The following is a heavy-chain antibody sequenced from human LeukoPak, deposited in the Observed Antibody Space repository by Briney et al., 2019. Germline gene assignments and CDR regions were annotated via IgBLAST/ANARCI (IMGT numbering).Heavy chain of an antibody. CDR3: ARRITMVRGVINPNYYYYGMDV. CDR2: IYPGDSDT. V-gene: IGHV5-51*01. CDR1: GYSFTSYW. J-gene: IGHJ6*02. D-gene: IGHD3-10*01. Sequence: GESLKISCKGSGYSFTSYWIGWVRQMPGKGLEGMGIIYPGDSDTRYSPSFQGQVTISADKSISTAYLQWSSLKASDTAMYYCARRITMVRGVINPNYYYYGMDVWGQGTTVTVSS.